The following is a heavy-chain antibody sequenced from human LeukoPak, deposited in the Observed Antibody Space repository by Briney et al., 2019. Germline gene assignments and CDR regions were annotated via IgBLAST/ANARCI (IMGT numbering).Heavy chain of an antibody. D-gene: IGHD2-8*02. Sequence: GGSLRLSCAASGFTFSTFAMVWVRQPPGKGPEWVSSIFPSGGEIHYADSVRGRFTISRDNSKSTLSLQMNSLRAEDTAIYYCATYRQVLLPFESWGQGTLVTVSS. J-gene: IGHJ4*02. V-gene: IGHV3-23*01. CDR3: ATYRQVLLPFES. CDR1: GFTFSTFA. CDR2: IFPSGGEI.